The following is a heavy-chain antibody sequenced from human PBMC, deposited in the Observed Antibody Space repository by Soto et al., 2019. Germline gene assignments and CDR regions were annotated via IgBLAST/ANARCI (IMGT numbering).Heavy chain of an antibody. Sequence: EVQLVESGGGSVQPGRSLRLSCVASKFTFKDYAMHWVRQAPGKGLEWVSGISWNSGTIAYADSVQGRFTISRDNAKNSPFLQFDSLRAEDTALYYCSRVYLDSPGRRPLDPWGQGTLVTVSS. J-gene: IGHJ5*02. D-gene: IGHD2-15*01. V-gene: IGHV3-9*01. CDR2: ISWNSGTI. CDR1: KFTFKDYA. CDR3: SRVYLDSPGRRPLDP.